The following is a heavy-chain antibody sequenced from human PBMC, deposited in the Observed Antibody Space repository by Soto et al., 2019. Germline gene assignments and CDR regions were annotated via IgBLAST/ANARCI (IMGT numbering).Heavy chain of an antibody. Sequence: GSLRLSCAASRFTFSSYAMSWVRQAPGKGLEWVSAISGSGGSTYYADSVKGRFTISRDNSKNTLYLQMNSLRAEDTAVYYCAKDGYLWFGELSNWFDPWGQGTLVTVSS. CDR2: ISGSGGST. J-gene: IGHJ5*02. D-gene: IGHD3-10*01. CDR1: RFTFSSYA. CDR3: AKDGYLWFGELSNWFDP. V-gene: IGHV3-23*01.